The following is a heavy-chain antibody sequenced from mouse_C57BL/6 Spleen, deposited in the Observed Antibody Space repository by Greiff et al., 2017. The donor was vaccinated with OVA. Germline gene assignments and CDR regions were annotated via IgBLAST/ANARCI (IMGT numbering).Heavy chain of an antibody. J-gene: IGHJ4*01. V-gene: IGHV1-26*01. CDR1: GYTFTDYY. D-gene: IGHD2-4*01. Sequence: VQLQQSGPELVKPGASVKISCKASGYTFTDYYMNWVKQSHGKSLEWIGDINPNNGGTSYNQKFKGKATLTVDKSSSTAYMELRSLTSEDSAVYYCARGDYDYDYAMDYWGQGTSVTVSS. CDR3: ARGDYDYDYAMDY. CDR2: INPNNGGT.